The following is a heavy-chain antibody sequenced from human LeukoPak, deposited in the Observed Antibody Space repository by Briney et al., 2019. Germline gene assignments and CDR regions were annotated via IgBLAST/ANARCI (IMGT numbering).Heavy chain of an antibody. D-gene: IGHD6-19*01. CDR2: IKQDGSEE. Sequence: GGSLRLSCAASGFTFSTYWMNWVRQAPREGLEWVAIIKQDGSEEFYVDSVKGRFIISRDNAKNSLYLQMNSLRVEDTAVYYCVGGTGWRLDSWGQGTLVTVSS. J-gene: IGHJ1*01. CDR3: VGGTGWRLDS. CDR1: GFTFSTYW. V-gene: IGHV3-7*05.